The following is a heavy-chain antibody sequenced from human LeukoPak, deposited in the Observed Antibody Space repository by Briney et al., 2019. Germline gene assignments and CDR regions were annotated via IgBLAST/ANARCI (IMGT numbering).Heavy chain of an antibody. V-gene: IGHV1-2*02. Sequence: RASVKVSCKASGYTFTGYYMHWVRQAPGQGLEWMGWINPNSGGTNYAQKFQGRVTMTRDTSINTAYMELSSLRSDDTAVYYCARVPSTGAYDWGQGTLVTVSS. J-gene: IGHJ4*02. CDR1: GYTFTGYY. D-gene: IGHD1-26*01. CDR3: ARVPSTGAYD. CDR2: INPNSGGT.